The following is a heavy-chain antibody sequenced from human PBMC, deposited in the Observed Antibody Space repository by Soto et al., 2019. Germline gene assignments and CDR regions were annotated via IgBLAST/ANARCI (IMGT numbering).Heavy chain of an antibody. Sequence: SVKVSCKASGGTFSSYTISWVRQAPGQGLEWMGRIIPILGIANYAQKFQGRVTITADKSTSTAYMELSSLRSDDTAVYYCARNQWPDAFDIWGQGTMVTVSS. CDR3: ARNQWPDAFDI. V-gene: IGHV1-69*02. D-gene: IGHD6-19*01. J-gene: IGHJ3*02. CDR1: GGTFSSYT. CDR2: IIPILGIA.